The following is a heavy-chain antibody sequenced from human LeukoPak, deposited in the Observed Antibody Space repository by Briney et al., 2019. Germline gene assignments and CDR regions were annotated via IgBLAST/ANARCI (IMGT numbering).Heavy chain of an antibody. CDR1: GFTFSSYE. J-gene: IGHJ6*03. CDR2: ISSSGSTI. CDR3: ARGEKLLWFGEVYYYYYYMDV. D-gene: IGHD3-10*01. Sequence: GGSLRLSYAASGFTFSSYEMNWVRQAPGKGLEWVSYISSSGSTIYYADSVKGRFTISRDNAKNSLYLQMNSLRAEDAAVYYCARGEKLLWFGEVYYYYYYMDVWGKGTTVTISS. V-gene: IGHV3-48*03.